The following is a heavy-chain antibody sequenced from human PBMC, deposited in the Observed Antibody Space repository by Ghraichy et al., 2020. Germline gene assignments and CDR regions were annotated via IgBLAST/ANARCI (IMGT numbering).Heavy chain of an antibody. V-gene: IGHV3-23*01. CDR2: ISGSGGST. J-gene: IGHJ4*02. CDR3: AKDDGITGTTGVDY. CDR1: GFTFSSYA. Sequence: GESLNISCAASGFTFSSYAMSWVRQAPGKGLEWVSAISGSGGSTYYADSVKGRFTISRDNSKNTLYLQMNSLRAEDTAVYYCAKDDGITGTTGVDYWGQGTLVTVSS. D-gene: IGHD1-7*01.